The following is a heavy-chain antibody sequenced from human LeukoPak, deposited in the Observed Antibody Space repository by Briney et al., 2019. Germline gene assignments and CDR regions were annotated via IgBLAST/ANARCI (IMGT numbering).Heavy chain of an antibody. V-gene: IGHV3-48*01. Sequence: GGSLRLSCAASGFTFSSYSMNWVRQAPGKGLGWVSYISSSSSTIYYADSVKGRFTISRDNAKNSLYLQMNSLRAEDTAVYYCARVIASGGFDPWGQGTLVTVSS. CDR3: ARVIASGGFDP. J-gene: IGHJ5*02. CDR2: ISSSSSTI. CDR1: GFTFSSYS. D-gene: IGHD3-16*02.